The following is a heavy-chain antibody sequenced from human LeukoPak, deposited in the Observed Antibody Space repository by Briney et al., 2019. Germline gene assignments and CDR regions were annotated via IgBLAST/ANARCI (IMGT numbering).Heavy chain of an antibody. Sequence: GGSLRLTCAVSGFTFSDSWMHWVRPAPGKGLVWVSRINSDGSITAYADSVKGRFTISRDNAKNTLYLQMNSLRAEDTGVYYCTRADEYGGNTLWGQGTLVTASP. J-gene: IGHJ4*02. D-gene: IGHD4-23*01. CDR3: TRADEYGGNTL. V-gene: IGHV3-74*01. CDR1: GFTFSDSW. CDR2: INSDGSIT.